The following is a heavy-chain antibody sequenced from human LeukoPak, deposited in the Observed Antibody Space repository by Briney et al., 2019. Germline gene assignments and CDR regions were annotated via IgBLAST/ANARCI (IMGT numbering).Heavy chain of an antibody. CDR3: ARADCSTTCYYFDD. CDR1: GGSIRGGPYH. J-gene: IGHJ4*02. V-gene: IGHV4-31*11. D-gene: IGHD2-2*01. Sequence: PSQTLSLTCAVSGGSIRGGPYHWSWIRQQPGKGLEWIGYIHYSGTTFYNPSLKSRVTISVDTSNSQFSLKLSSVSAADTAVYYCARADCSTTCYYFDDWGRGTLVTVSS. CDR2: IHYSGTT.